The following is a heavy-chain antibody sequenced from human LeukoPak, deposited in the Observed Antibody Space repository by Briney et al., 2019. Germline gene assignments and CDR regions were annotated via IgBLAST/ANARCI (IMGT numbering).Heavy chain of an antibody. CDR1: GYSFSNYW. J-gene: IGHJ4*02. Sequence: GEPLKISCKGSGYSFSNYWIGWVRQMPGKGLEWMGIIYPGDSNTRYSPSFQGQVTISADKSISTAYLQWSSLKASDTAMYYCARRASWFGDTLDYWGQGTLVTVSS. D-gene: IGHD3-10*01. CDR2: IYPGDSNT. CDR3: ARRASWFGDTLDY. V-gene: IGHV5-51*01.